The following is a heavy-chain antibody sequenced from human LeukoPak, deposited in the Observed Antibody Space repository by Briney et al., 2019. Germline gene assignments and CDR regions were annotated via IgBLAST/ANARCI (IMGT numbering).Heavy chain of an antibody. D-gene: IGHD4-17*01. V-gene: IGHV4-30-2*01. CDR3: ARVGYGDYEADY. J-gene: IGHJ4*02. CDR1: GGSISSGGYY. CDR2: IYHSGST. Sequence: PSETLSLTCTVSGGSISSGGYYWSWIRQPPGKGLEWIGYIYHSGSTYYNPSLKSRVTISVDRSKNQFSLKLSSVTAADTAVYYCARVGYGDYEADYWGQGTLVTVSS.